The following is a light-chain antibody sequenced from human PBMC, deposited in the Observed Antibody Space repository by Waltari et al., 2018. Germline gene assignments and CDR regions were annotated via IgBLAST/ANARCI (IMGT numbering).Light chain of an antibody. CDR2: EAT. V-gene: IGLV2-14*02. J-gene: IGLJ3*02. CDR3: SSFTSDSTLV. Sequence: ALPQPASVSGSPGQSITLSCPATSNNVGPYKLVSWYQQHQGEAPKLLSYEATKRPSGVSNRFSASKSGNTASLTISGLQAEDEADYYCSSFTSDSTLVFGGGTKLTVL. CDR1: SNNVGPYKL.